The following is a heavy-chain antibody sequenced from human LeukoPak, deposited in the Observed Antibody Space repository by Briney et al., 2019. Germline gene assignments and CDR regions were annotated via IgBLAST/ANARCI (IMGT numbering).Heavy chain of an antibody. V-gene: IGHV3-30-3*01. Sequence: GGSLRLSCAASGFTFGSYAMHWVRQAPGKGLEWVAVISYDGSNKYYADSVKGRFTISRDNSKNTLYLQMNSLRAEDTAVYYYARDDYDSSGDYGMDVWGQGTTVTVSS. CDR2: ISYDGSNK. D-gene: IGHD3-22*01. CDR1: GFTFGSYA. J-gene: IGHJ6*02. CDR3: ARDDYDSSGDYGMDV.